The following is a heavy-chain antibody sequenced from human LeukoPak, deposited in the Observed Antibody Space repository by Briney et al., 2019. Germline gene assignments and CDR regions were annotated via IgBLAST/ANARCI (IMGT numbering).Heavy chain of an antibody. V-gene: IGHV1-18*01. D-gene: IGHD6-13*01. J-gene: IGHJ4*02. CDR1: GYTFTSYG. CDR2: ISTYNGIT. Sequence: ASVKVSCKASGYTFTSYGITWVRQAPGQGLEWMGWISTYNGITSYAQKLQGRVTMTTATSSTTAYMELRSLRSDDTALYYCARDRGLRATAGTRIDFWGQGTLVTVSS. CDR3: ARDRGLRATAGTRIDF.